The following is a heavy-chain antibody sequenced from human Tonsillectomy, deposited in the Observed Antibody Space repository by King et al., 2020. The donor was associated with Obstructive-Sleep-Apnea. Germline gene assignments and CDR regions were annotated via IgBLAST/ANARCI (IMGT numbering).Heavy chain of an antibody. Sequence: QLQESGPGLVKPSETLSLTCTVSVGSISSRGYYWGWIRQPPGKGLEWIVTIYYSGSTYYNPSLKSRVTRSVDTSKNQFSLKLSSVTAADTAVYYCVRVGAAADHFDYWGQGTLVAVSS. J-gene: IGHJ4*02. CDR1: VGSISSRGYY. D-gene: IGHD6-13*01. CDR2: IYYSGST. V-gene: IGHV4-39*07. CDR3: VRVGAAADHFDY.